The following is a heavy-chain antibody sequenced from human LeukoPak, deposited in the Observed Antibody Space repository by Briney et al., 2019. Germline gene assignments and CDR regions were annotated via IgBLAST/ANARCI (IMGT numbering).Heavy chain of an antibody. CDR2: IYTSGST. J-gene: IGHJ4*02. CDR3: ARDRYYYGSGSYYNPYYFDY. V-gene: IGHV4-4*07. CDR1: GGSISSYY. D-gene: IGHD3-10*01. Sequence: PSETLSLTCTVSGGSISSYYWSWIRQPPGKGLEWIGRIYTSGSTNYNPSLKSRVTMSVDTSKNQFSLKLSSVTAADTAVYYCARDRYYYGSGSYYNPYYFDYWGQGTLVTVSS.